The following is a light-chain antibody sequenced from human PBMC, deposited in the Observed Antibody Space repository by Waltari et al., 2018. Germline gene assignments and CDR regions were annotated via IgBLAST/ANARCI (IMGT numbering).Light chain of an antibody. V-gene: IGKV1-39*01. CDR2: AAS. J-gene: IGKJ3*01. CDR3: QQSYSYFT. CDR1: HSISSY. Sequence: DTQMTQSPSSLSASVGDRVTITCRASHSISSYLNWYQHKPGKVPKLLIYAASSLQSGVPSRFSGSGSGTDFTLTISSLQPEDFATYYCQQSYSYFTFGPGTKVDIK.